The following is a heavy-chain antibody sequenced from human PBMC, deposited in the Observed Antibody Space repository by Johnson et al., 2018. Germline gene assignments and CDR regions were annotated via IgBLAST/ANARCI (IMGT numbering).Heavy chain of an antibody. CDR3: AKAMIGVGDAFDI. D-gene: IGHD3-22*01. J-gene: IGHJ3*02. V-gene: IGHV3-30*18. CDR1: GFTFSSYG. Sequence: QVQLVESGGGVVQPGRSLRLSCAASGFTFSSYGMHWVRQAPGKGLEWVAVISYDGSNKYYADSVKGRFTISRDNSKNTLYLQMNSLGAEETAVYYCAKAMIGVGDAFDIWGQGTMVTVSS. CDR2: ISYDGSNK.